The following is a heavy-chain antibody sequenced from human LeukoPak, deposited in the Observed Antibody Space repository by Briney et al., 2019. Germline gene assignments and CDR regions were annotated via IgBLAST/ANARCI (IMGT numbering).Heavy chain of an antibody. J-gene: IGHJ4*02. CDR2: VSGGAGTT. Sequence: GGSLRLSCAASGITFSTFSSSAMSWVRQAPGKGLEWVSSVSGGAGTTYYADSVKGRFTISRDISKNTLYLQMNSLRAEDTAVYYCARFGAPFDYWGQGTLVTVSS. CDR3: ARFGAPFDY. D-gene: IGHD3-10*01. V-gene: IGHV3-23*01. CDR1: GITFSTFSSSA.